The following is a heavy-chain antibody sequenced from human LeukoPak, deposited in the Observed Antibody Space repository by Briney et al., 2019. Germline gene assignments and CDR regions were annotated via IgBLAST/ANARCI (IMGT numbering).Heavy chain of an antibody. D-gene: IGHD3-22*01. V-gene: IGHV4-59*01. J-gene: IGHJ4*02. Sequence: SETLSLTCTVSGGSISSYYWSWIRQPPGKGLEWIGYIYYSGSTNYNPSLKSRVTISVDTSKNQFSLKLSSVTAADTAVYYCATLNYFDSSGDYWGQGTLVTVSS. CDR1: GGSISSYY. CDR3: ATLNYFDSSGDY. CDR2: IYYSGST.